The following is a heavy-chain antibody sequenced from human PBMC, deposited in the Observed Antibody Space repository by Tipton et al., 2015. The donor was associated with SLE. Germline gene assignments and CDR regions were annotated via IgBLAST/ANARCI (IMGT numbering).Heavy chain of an antibody. CDR2: INPNSGGT. CDR1: GYTFTGYY. J-gene: IGHJ3*02. V-gene: IGHV1-2*02. CDR3: ARDKGSSGWPDAFDI. D-gene: IGHD6-19*01. Sequence: QLVQSGAEVKKPGASVKVSCKASGYTFTGYYMHWVRQAPGQGLEWMGWINPNSGGTNYAQKFQGRVTMTRDTSKNQFSLKLSSVTAADTAVYYCARDKGSSGWPDAFDIWGQGTMVTVSS.